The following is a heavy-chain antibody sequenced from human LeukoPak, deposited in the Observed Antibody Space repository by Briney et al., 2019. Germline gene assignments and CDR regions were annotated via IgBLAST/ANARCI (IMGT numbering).Heavy chain of an antibody. CDR3: AREADYYGSGSYFDY. CDR1: GDSISSGDYY. Sequence: SETLSLTCTVSGDSISSGDYYWSWIRQPAGKGLEWIGRISSSGSTNYNPSLKSRVTISVDTSKNQFSLKLNSVTAADTAVYYCAREADYYGSGSYFDYWGQGTLVTVSS. CDR2: ISSSGST. J-gene: IGHJ4*02. D-gene: IGHD3-10*01. V-gene: IGHV4-61*02.